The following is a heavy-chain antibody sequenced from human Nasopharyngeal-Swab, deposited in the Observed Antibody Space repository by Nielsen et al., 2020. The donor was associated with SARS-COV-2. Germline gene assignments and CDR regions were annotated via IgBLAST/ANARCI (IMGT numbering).Heavy chain of an antibody. D-gene: IGHD7-27*01. CDR3: ARLRYLGIPAYYFDY. Sequence: SETLSLTCTVSGGSIRSSSHFWAWIRQPPGTGLERLGSLYYTGTTHYNPSLKSRVTMSVDTSKRRFSLQLSAVTAADTAVYYCARLRYLGIPAYYFDYWGQGIPVTVSS. CDR2: LYYTGTT. CDR1: GGSIRSSSHF. V-gene: IGHV4-39*01. J-gene: IGHJ4*02.